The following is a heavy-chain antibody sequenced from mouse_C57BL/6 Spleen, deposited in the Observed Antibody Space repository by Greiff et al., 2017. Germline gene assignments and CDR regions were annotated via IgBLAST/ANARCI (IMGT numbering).Heavy chain of an antibody. D-gene: IGHD1-1*01. CDR2: IYPGDGDT. Sequence: QVQLQQSGAELVKPGASVKISCKASGYAFSSYWMNWVKQRPGKGLEWIGQIYPGDGDTNYNGKFKGKATLTADKSSSTAYMQLSSLTSEDSAVYFCARNYYGSSYFAYWGQGTTLTVSS. CDR1: GYAFSSYW. V-gene: IGHV1-80*01. J-gene: IGHJ2*01. CDR3: ARNYYGSSYFAY.